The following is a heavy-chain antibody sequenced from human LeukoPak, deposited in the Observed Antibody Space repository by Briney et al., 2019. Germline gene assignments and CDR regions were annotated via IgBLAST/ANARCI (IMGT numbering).Heavy chain of an antibody. D-gene: IGHD1-20*01. V-gene: IGHV4-30-4*01. CDR1: GGSISSGDYY. J-gene: IGHJ6*02. CDR3: ARAPGTTYNWEERYYGMDV. CDR2: IYYSGST. Sequence: SETLSLTCTVSGGSISSGDYYWSWIRQPPGKGLEWIGYIYYSGSTYYNPSLKSRVTISVDTSKNQFSLKLSSVTAADTAVYYCARAPGTTYNWEERYYGMDVWGQGTTVTVSS.